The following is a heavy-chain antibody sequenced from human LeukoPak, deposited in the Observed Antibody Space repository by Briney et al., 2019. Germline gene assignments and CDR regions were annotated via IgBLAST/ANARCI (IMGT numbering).Heavy chain of an antibody. CDR1: GFTFSSYG. CDR2: ISYDGSNK. Sequence: GRSLRLSCAASGFTFSSYGMHWVRQAPGKGLEWVAVISYDGSNKYYADSVKGRFTISRDNSKNTLYLQMNSLRAEDTAVYYCAREAVVTASAFDIWGQGTMVTVSS. D-gene: IGHD2-21*02. V-gene: IGHV3-30*03. CDR3: AREAVVTASAFDI. J-gene: IGHJ3*02.